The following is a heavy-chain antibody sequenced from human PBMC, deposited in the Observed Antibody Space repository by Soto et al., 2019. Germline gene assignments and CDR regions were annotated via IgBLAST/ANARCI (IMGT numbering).Heavy chain of an antibody. D-gene: IGHD3-3*01. CDR3: ARAGITIFGVAPSPPDY. CDR1: GFTFSSYW. V-gene: IGHV3-74*01. Sequence: GGSLRLSCAASGFTFSSYWMHWVRQAPGKGLVWVSRINSDGSSTSYADSVKGRFTISRDNAKNTLYLQMNSLRAEDTAVYYCARAGITIFGVAPSPPDYWGQGTLVTVSS. CDR2: INSDGSST. J-gene: IGHJ4*02.